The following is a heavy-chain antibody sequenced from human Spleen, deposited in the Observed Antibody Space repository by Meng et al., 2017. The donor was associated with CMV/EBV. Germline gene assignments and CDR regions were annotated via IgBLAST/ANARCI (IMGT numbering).Heavy chain of an antibody. Sequence: SGFSFNLNGVCVGWLRQPPGKALEWLALIYWNDDKRYSPSLKNRLTITKDTSKNQVVLTMTNMDSVDTATYYCVPYSEYYDSYNGFPWGQGTLVTVSS. D-gene: IGHD3-16*01. V-gene: IGHV2-5*01. J-gene: IGHJ5*02. CDR1: GFSFNLNGVC. CDR3: VPYSEYYDSYNGFP. CDR2: IYWNDDK.